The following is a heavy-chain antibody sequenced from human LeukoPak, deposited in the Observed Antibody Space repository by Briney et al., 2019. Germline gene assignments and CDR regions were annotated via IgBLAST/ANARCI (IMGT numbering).Heavy chain of an antibody. V-gene: IGHV3-7*01. J-gene: IGHJ4*02. CDR1: GFTFNMYW. Sequence: GGSLRLSCAASGFTFNMYWMTWVRQAPGKGLESVAYINKDGSDKYYVDSVKGRFTVSRDNAKNSLYLQMNSLRAEDMAVYYCARDAGYGGNSDYWGQGTLVTVPS. CDR3: ARDAGYGGNSDY. D-gene: IGHD4-23*01. CDR2: INKDGSDK.